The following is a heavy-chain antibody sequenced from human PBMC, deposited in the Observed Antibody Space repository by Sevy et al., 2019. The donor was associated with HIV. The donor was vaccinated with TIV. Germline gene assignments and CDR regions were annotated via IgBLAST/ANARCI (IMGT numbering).Heavy chain of an antibody. D-gene: IGHD2-2*01. CDR3: ARSPPVVVVPGAPSWFDH. CDR1: DGSFSGYY. J-gene: IGHJ5*02. CDR2: INESGIT. V-gene: IGHV4-34*01. Sequence: SETLSLTCAVHDGSFSGYYWNWIRQLPGKGLEWMGEINESGITYYNPSLKSRVTISVDTSKKQFSLKLNSVTAVDSAAYFCARSPPVVVVPGAPSWFDHWGQGTLVTVSS.